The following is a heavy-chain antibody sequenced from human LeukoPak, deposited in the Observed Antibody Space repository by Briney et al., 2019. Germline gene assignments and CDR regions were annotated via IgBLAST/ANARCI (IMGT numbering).Heavy chain of an antibody. Sequence: ASVEVSCKASGYTFTGYYMHWVRQAPGQGLEWMGWINPNSGGTNYAQKFQGRVTMTRDTSISTAYMELSRLRSDDTAVYYCARVASSGWYTIDYWGQGTLVTVSS. J-gene: IGHJ4*02. D-gene: IGHD6-19*01. CDR1: GYTFTGYY. V-gene: IGHV1-2*02. CDR2: INPNSGGT. CDR3: ARVASSGWYTIDY.